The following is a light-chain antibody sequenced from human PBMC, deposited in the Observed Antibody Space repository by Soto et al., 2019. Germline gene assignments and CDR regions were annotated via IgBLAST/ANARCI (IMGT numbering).Light chain of an antibody. V-gene: IGKV3-15*01. J-gene: IGKJ5*01. CDR1: QSVSSN. CDR2: GAS. Sequence: EIVMTQSPATLSVSPGERATLSCRASQSVSSNLAWYQQKPGQAPRLLIYGASTRATGIPARFSGSGSGTEYILAISSLQSEDFVVYYCQQYNNWRPMTFGQGTRLEIK. CDR3: QQYNNWRPMT.